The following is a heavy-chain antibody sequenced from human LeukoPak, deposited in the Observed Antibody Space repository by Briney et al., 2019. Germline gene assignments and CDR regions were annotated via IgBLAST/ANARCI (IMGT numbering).Heavy chain of an antibody. CDR2: IYHSGST. J-gene: IGHJ4*02. D-gene: IGHD6-19*01. CDR3: ARASSGREYYFDY. V-gene: IGHV4-38-2*02. CDR1: GYSISSGYY. Sequence: SETLSLTCTVFGYSISSGYYWGWIRQPPGKGLEWIGSIYHSGSTYYNPSLKSRVTISVDTSKNQFSLKLSSVTAADTAVYYCARASSGREYYFDYWGQGTLVTVSS.